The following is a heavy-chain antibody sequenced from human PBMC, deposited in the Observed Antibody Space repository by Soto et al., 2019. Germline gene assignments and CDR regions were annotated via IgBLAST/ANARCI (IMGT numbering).Heavy chain of an antibody. Sequence: QLQLQESGSGLVKPSQTLSLTCAVSGGSISSGGYSWSWIRQPPGKGLEWIGYIYHSGSTYYNPSLTSRVTISVDRSKNQFSLKLSSGTAADTAVYYGARGEVGGYCSGGSCYSGENWFDPWGQGTLVTVSS. D-gene: IGHD2-15*01. CDR1: GGSISSGGYS. CDR3: ARGEVGGYCSGGSCYSGENWFDP. V-gene: IGHV4-30-2*01. J-gene: IGHJ5*02. CDR2: IYHSGST.